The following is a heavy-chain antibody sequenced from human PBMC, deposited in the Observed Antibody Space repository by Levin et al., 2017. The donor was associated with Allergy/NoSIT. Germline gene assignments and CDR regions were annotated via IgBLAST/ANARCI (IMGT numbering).Heavy chain of an antibody. D-gene: IGHD3-10*01. Sequence: SETLSLKGRGEGGGGKKGGGRGRRKEGGKGLENIGYISHIGSTNYNPSLESRVIISVDRSNNQVSLKLRSVTAADTAVYFCARGHYGNWGRGTMVTVSS. CDR2: ISHIGST. V-gene: IGHV4-59*02. CDR1: GGGGKKGG. J-gene: IGHJ3*01. CDR3: ARGHYGN.